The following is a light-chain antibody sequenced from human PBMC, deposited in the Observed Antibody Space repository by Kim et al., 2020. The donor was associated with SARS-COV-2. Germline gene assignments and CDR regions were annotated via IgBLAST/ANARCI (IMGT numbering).Light chain of an antibody. Sequence: HSVLTQPASVSGSPGQSITIYCTGTSSDVGGYNYVSWYQQHPGKAPKLMIYDVSNRPSGVSNRFSGSKSGNTASLTISGLQAEDEADYYCSSYTSSSTRVFGGGTQLTVL. CDR1: SSDVGGYNY. V-gene: IGLV2-14*03. J-gene: IGLJ2*01. CDR2: DVS. CDR3: SSYTSSSTRV.